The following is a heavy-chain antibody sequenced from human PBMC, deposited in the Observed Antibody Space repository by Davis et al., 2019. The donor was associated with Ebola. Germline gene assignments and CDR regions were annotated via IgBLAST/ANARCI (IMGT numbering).Heavy chain of an antibody. D-gene: IGHD5-24*01. CDR2: IYYSGST. CDR1: GGSISSSSYY. CDR3: ASKVLEPYYFDY. Sequence: SETLSLTCTVSGGSISSSSYYWGWIRQPPGKGLEWIGSIYYSGSTYYNPSLKSRVTISVDTSKNQFSLKLSSVTAADTAVYYCASKVLEPYYFDYWGQGTLVTVSS. J-gene: IGHJ4*02. V-gene: IGHV4-39*01.